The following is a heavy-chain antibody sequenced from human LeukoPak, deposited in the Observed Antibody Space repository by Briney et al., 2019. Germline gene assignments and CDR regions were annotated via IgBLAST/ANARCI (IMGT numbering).Heavy chain of an antibody. D-gene: IGHD2-2*01. J-gene: IGHJ6*03. Sequence: GASVKVSCKASGYTFTNCGVTWVRQAPGQGLEWMGWINPYSGGTHYAQNLQDRLTMTTDTSTSMAFMELRSLRPDDTAVYFCARWGLVAPGTYYYYYMDVWGRGTTVTVSS. CDR2: INPYSGGT. CDR3: ARWGLVAPGTYYYYYMDV. CDR1: GYTFTNCG. V-gene: IGHV1-18*01.